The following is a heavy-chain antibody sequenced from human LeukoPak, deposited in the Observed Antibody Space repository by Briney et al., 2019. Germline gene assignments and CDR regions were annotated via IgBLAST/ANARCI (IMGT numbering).Heavy chain of an antibody. CDR1: GGTFSSYA. J-gene: IGHJ4*02. CDR3: ARDLTHRRNYDNSGYQIVPAF. Sequence: SVKVSCKATGGTFSSYAISWVRQAPGQGLEWMGGIIPIFGTANYAQKFQARVTMTTDTSTSTAYMELRSLRSDDTAVYYCARDLTHRRNYDNSGYQIVPAFWGQGALVTVSS. CDR2: IIPIFGTA. V-gene: IGHV1-69*05. D-gene: IGHD3-22*01.